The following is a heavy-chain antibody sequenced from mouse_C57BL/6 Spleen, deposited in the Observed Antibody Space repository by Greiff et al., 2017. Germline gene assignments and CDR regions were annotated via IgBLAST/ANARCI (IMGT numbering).Heavy chain of an antibody. CDR2: IYPGGGST. J-gene: IGHJ2*01. CDR3: ARKASTTEDY. CDR1: GFTFTSYW. V-gene: IGHV1-55*01. D-gene: IGHD1-1*01. Sequence: VQLQQPGAELVKPGASVKMSCTASGFTFTSYWITWVQQRPGQGLEWVGDIYPGGGSTNYTEKFKGQATLTVDTSSSTAYMHLSSLTSEDSAVYYSARKASTTEDYWGQGTTLTVSA.